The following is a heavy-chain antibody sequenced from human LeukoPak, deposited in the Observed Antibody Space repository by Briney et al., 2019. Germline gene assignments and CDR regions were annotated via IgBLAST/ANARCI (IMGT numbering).Heavy chain of an antibody. CDR2: INHSGST. Sequence: SETLSLTCAVYGGSFSGYYWSWIRQPPGKGLEWIGEINHSGSTNYNPSLKSRATISVDTSKNQFSLKLSSVTAADTAVYYCARRPGDYNYYYYGMDVWGQGTTVTVSS. D-gene: IGHD4-17*01. CDR3: ARRPGDYNYYYYGMDV. CDR1: GGSFSGYY. J-gene: IGHJ6*02. V-gene: IGHV4-34*01.